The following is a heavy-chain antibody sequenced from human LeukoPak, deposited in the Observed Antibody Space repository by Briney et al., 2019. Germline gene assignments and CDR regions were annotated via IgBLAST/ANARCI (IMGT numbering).Heavy chain of an antibody. CDR2: ISSSGSTI. V-gene: IGHV3-11*01. CDR1: GFTLRGWW. Sequence: PGGSLRLSCAASGFTLRGWWMKCGHQAPGGGGEGGTYISSSGSTIYYADSVKGRFNISRDNAKNSLYLQMNSLRAEDTAVYYCASPHYYNYYMDVWGKGTTVTVSS. CDR3: ASPHYYNYYMDV. J-gene: IGHJ6*03.